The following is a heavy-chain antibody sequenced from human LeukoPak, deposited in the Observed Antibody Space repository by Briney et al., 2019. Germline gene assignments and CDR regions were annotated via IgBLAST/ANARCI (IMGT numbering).Heavy chain of an antibody. CDR1: GGSISSGRYY. D-gene: IGHD2-2*01. J-gene: IGHJ5*02. CDR2: IYYSGST. CDR3: ARAFCSSTNCFPNWFDP. V-gene: IGHV4-39*07. Sequence: SETLSLTCTVSGGSISSGRYYWGWIRQPPGKGLEWIGSIYYSGSTYYNPSLKSRVTVSVDTSWNQFSLKLSSVTAAGTAVYYCARAFCSSTNCFPNWFDPWGQGTLVTVSS.